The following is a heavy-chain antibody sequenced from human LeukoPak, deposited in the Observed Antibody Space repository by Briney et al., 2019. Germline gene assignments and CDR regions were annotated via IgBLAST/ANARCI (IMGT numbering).Heavy chain of an antibody. CDR1: GYTFTSYY. CDR2: INPSGGST. V-gene: IGHV1-46*01. Sequence: ASVKVSCKASGYTFTSYYMHWVRQAPGQGLEWMGIINPSGGSTSYAQKFQGRVTMTRDMSTSTVYMELSSLRSEDTAVYYCARDGYGGGVDYWGQGTLVTVSS. J-gene: IGHJ4*02. D-gene: IGHD4-23*01. CDR3: ARDGYGGGVDY.